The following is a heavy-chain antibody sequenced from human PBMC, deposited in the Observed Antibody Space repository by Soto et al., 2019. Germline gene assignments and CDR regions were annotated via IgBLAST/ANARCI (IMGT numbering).Heavy chain of an antibody. V-gene: IGHV1-69*13. CDR3: ATQTYYYDSSGYPY. Sequence: ASVKVSCKASGGTFSSYAISWVRQAPGQGLEWMGGIIPIFGTANYAQKFQGRVTITADESTSTAYMELSSLRSEDTAVYYCATQTYYYDSSGYPYWGQGTPVTVSS. CDR1: GGTFSSYA. J-gene: IGHJ4*02. D-gene: IGHD3-22*01. CDR2: IIPIFGTA.